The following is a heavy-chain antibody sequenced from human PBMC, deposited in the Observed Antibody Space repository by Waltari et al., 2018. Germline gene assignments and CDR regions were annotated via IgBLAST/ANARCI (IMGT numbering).Heavy chain of an antibody. V-gene: IGHV3-23*04. D-gene: IGHD3-10*01. CDR3: AKLLWGVVDAFDI. Sequence: EVQLVESGGGLVQPGGSLRLSCAASGFTFSSYAMSWVRQAPGKGLGWVSAISGSGGSTYYADSVKGRFTIARDNSKNTLYLQMNSLRAEDTAVYYCAKLLWGVVDAFDIWGQGTMVTVSS. CDR1: GFTFSSYA. J-gene: IGHJ3*02. CDR2: ISGSGGST.